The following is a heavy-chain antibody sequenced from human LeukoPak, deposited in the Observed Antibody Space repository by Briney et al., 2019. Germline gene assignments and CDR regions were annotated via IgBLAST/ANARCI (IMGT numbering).Heavy chain of an antibody. Sequence: ASVKVSCKASGGTFSSYAISWVRQAPGQGLEWMGGIIPIFGTANYAQKFQGRVTITADESTSTAYMELSSLRSEDTAVYYCAGRLEPKAAYYYYYMDVWGKGPTVTVSS. CDR1: GGTFSSYA. CDR2: IIPIFGTA. J-gene: IGHJ6*03. D-gene: IGHD1-1*01. CDR3: AGRLEPKAAYYYYYMDV. V-gene: IGHV1-69*13.